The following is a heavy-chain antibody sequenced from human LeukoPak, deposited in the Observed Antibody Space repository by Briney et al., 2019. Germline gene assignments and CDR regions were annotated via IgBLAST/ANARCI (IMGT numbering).Heavy chain of an antibody. CDR1: GFTFSTYN. J-gene: IGHJ4*02. V-gene: IGHV3-21*04. Sequence: PGGSLRLSCAASGFTFSTYNMNWVRQAPGKGLEWVSSITSSSSYIYYADSVKGRFTISRDNSKGTVYLQMNSLRPEDTAVYYCAKDDAWLQYGNWGRGTLVTVSS. CDR3: AKDDAWLQYGN. CDR2: ITSSSSYI. D-gene: IGHD5-24*01.